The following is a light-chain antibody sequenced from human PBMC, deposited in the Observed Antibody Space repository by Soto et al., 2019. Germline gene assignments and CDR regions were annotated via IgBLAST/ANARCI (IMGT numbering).Light chain of an antibody. V-gene: IGKV1-39*01. Sequence: DIQMTQSPSSLSASVGDRVTITCRASQSISNYLSWYQLIPGKAPKLLIYAASTLRSGVSSRFSGSGSGTDFTLTISSLQPEDFATYYCQQSHSTPWTFGQGTKVEIK. CDR3: QQSHSTPWT. CDR1: QSISNY. CDR2: AAS. J-gene: IGKJ1*01.